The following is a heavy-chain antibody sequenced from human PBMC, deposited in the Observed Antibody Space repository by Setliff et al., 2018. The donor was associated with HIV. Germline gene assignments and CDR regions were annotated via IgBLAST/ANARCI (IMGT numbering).Heavy chain of an antibody. V-gene: IGHV3-48*01. J-gene: IGHJ6*03. D-gene: IGHD3-3*01. CDR1: GFSLGDFM. CDR3: ARVDFWSGHAFYMDV. CDR2: SSPTSSPK. Sequence: GALRLSCTASGFSLGDFMLTWVRQAPGKGLQWVSDSSPTSSPKLYAESVKGRFTISRDNAKNSLYLQMNSLRVEDTAVYYCARVDFWSGHAFYMDVWGKGTTVTVSS.